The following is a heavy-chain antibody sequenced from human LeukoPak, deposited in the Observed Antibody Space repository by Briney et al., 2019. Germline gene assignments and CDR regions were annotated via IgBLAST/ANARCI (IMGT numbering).Heavy chain of an antibody. CDR2: IYPGDSDT. CDR3: ARHEYKTMVRGVIDWFDP. D-gene: IGHD3-10*01. J-gene: IGHJ5*02. CDR1: GYSFTSYW. V-gene: IGHV5-51*01. Sequence: GESLKISCKGSGYSFTSYWIGWVRQMPGKGLEWMGIIYPGDSDTRYSPSFQGQVTISADKSISTAYLQWSSLKASDTAMYYCARHEYKTMVRGVIDWFDPWGQGTLVTVSS.